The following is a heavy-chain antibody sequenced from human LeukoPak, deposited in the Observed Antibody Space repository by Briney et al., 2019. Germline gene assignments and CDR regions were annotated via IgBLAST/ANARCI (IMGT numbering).Heavy chain of an antibody. D-gene: IGHD5-18*01. Sequence: GESLKISCKGSGYSFTGYWIGWVRQVPGKGLEWMGIIYPGDSDTAYSPSFQGQVTVSADKSITTAYLQWSSLKASDTAMYYCARRGRYSYGSYFDYWGQGTLVTVSS. CDR1: GYSFTGYW. CDR3: ARRGRYSYGSYFDY. J-gene: IGHJ4*02. CDR2: IYPGDSDT. V-gene: IGHV5-51*01.